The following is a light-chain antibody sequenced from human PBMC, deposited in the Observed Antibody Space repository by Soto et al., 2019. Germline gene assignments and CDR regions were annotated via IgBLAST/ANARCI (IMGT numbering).Light chain of an antibody. CDR1: SGHSNYA. V-gene: IGLV4-69*01. J-gene: IGLJ3*02. CDR2: LDSDGSH. Sequence: QAVLTQSPSASASLGASVKLTCTLSSGHSNYAIAWHQQQPGKGPRYLMNLDSDGSHSKGDGIPDRFSGSSSGAERYLTISSLQSEDEADYYCQTWATGIHVFGGGTKLTVL. CDR3: QTWATGIHV.